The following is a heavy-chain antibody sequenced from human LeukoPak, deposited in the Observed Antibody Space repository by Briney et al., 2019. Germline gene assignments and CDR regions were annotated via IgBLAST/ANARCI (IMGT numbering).Heavy chain of an antibody. CDR3: ARELLLYYYDSSGYYDY. CDR2: IYYSGST. J-gene: IGHJ4*02. CDR1: GGSISSGGYS. D-gene: IGHD3-22*01. Sequence: SLTLSLTCTVSGGSISSGGYSWSWIRQHPGKGLEWIGYIYYSGSTYYNPSLKSRVTISVDTSKNQFSLKLSSVTAADTAVYYCARELLLYYYDSSGYYDYWGQGTLVTVSS. V-gene: IGHV4-31*03.